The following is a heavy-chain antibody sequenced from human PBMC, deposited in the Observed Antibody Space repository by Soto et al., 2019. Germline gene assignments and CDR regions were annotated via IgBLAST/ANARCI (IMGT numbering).Heavy chain of an antibody. D-gene: IGHD6-13*01. CDR3: ARGRNSNHYHYLMDV. CDR1: GGSISSYY. CDR2: IYYSGST. Sequence: PSETLSLTCTVSGGSISSYYWSWIRQPPGKGLEWIGYIYYSGSTNYNPSLKSRVTISVDTSKNQFSLKLSSVTAADTAVYYCARGRNSNHYHYLMDVWGKGTTVTVSS. J-gene: IGHJ6*03. V-gene: IGHV4-59*01.